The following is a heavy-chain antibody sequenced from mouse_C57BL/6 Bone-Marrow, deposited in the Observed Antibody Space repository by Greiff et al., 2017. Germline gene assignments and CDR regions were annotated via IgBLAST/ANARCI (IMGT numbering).Heavy chain of an antibody. J-gene: IGHJ2*01. CDR3: ARNEENGYYGNYFDY. D-gene: IGHD1-1*01. CDR2: IWTGGGT. Sequence: VQLVESGPGLVAPSQSLSITCTVSGFSLTSYAISWVRQPPGKGLEWLGVIWTGGGTNYNSALKSRLSISKDNSKRQVFLKMNSLQTDDTARYYCARNEENGYYGNYFDYWGQGTTLTVSS. CDR1: GFSLTSYA. V-gene: IGHV2-9-1*01.